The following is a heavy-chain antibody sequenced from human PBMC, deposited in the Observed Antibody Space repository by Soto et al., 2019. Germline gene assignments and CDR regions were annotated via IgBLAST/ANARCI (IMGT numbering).Heavy chain of an antibody. Sequence: GASVKVSCKASGYTFTGYGISWVRQAPGQGLEWMGWISAYNGNTNYAQKLQGRVTMTTDTSTSTAYMELRSLRSDDTAVYYCARTRRKYFIAAAGRRCNWFDPWGQGTLVTVSS. CDR1: GYTFTGYG. J-gene: IGHJ5*02. CDR2: ISAYNGNT. V-gene: IGHV1-18*01. CDR3: ARTRRKYFIAAAGRRCNWFDP. D-gene: IGHD6-13*01.